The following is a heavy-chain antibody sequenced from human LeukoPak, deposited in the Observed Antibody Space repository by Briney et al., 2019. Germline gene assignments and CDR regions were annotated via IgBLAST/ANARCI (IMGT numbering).Heavy chain of an antibody. CDR2: ISNYFGVT. V-gene: IGHV1-18*04. CDR1: GFRFSSFG. CDR3: ARDSDYSGNGNGDWFDP. D-gene: IGHD4-11*01. J-gene: IGHJ5*02. Sequence: ASVNVSCKASGFRFSSFGVSWVRHAPGQGLEWMGWISNYFGVTHYAEKFEDRVTMTVDTSTTTVYMELRSLKYDDTAIYYCARDSDYSGNGNGDWFDPWGQGTVVIVPS.